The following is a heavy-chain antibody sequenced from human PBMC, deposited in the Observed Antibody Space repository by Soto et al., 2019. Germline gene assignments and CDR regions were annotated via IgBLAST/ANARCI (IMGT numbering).Heavy chain of an antibody. V-gene: IGHV1-18*01. CDR2: ISAYNGNT. CDR1: GYTFTSYG. CDR3: ARSLGYYIGEYYFDY. D-gene: IGHD2-15*01. Sequence: ASVKVSCKASGYTFTSYGISWVRQAPGQGLEWMGWISAYNGNTNYAQKLQGRVTMTTDTSTSTAYMELRSLRSDDTAVYYCARSLGYYIGEYYFDYWGQGTLVTVSS. J-gene: IGHJ4*02.